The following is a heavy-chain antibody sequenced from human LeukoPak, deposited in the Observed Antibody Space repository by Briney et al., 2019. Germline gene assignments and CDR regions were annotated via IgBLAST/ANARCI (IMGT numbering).Heavy chain of an antibody. CDR3: ARPYDILTGYCGY. Sequence: RPGGSLRLSCAASGFTFDGYGMSWVRQAPGKGLEWVSGINWNGGSTGYADSVKGRFTIPRDNSKNTLYLQMNSLRAEDTAVYYCARPYDILTGYCGYWGQGTLVTVSS. J-gene: IGHJ4*02. CDR2: INWNGGST. D-gene: IGHD3-9*01. V-gene: IGHV3-20*04. CDR1: GFTFDGYG.